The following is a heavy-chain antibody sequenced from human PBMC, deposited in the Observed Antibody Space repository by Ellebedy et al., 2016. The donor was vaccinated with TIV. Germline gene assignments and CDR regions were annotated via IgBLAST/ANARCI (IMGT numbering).Heavy chain of an antibody. CDR1: GFAFSSYA. Sequence: GESLKISCAASGFAFSSYAMSWVRQAPGKGLEWLSSIRGSGGSTYYADSVKGRFTISRDNSKSTLYLQMNSLRAEDTAVYYCARDFTMVRGATLDYWGQGTLVTVSS. J-gene: IGHJ4*02. CDR3: ARDFTMVRGATLDY. D-gene: IGHD3-10*01. CDR2: IRGSGGST. V-gene: IGHV3-23*01.